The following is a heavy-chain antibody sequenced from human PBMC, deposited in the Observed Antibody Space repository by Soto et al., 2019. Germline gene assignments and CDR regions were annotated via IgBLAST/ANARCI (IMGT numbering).Heavy chain of an antibody. Sequence: GGSLRLSCAASGFTFTNAWMSRVRQAPGKGLEWVGRIKSKTDGGTMDYAAPVKGRFTISRDDSKNTLYLQMNSLKTEDTAVYYCTTEADGYYDILTGYYKMGYFDYWGQGTLVTVSS. CDR3: TTEADGYYDILTGYYKMGYFDY. D-gene: IGHD3-9*01. J-gene: IGHJ4*02. CDR1: GFTFTNAW. CDR2: IKSKTDGGTM. V-gene: IGHV3-15*01.